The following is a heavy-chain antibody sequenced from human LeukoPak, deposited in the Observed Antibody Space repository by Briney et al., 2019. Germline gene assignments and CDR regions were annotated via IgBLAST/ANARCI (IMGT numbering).Heavy chain of an antibody. V-gene: IGHV4-34*01. J-gene: IGHJ5*02. CDR3: ARAWGSHSGFDP. CDR1: GGSFSGYY. CDR2: INHSGST. Sequence: SETLSLTCAVYGGSFSGYYWSWIRQPPGKGLEWIGEINHSGSTNYNPSLKSRVTISVDTSKNQFSLKLSSVTAADTAVYYCARAWGSHSGFDPWGQGTLVTVSS. D-gene: IGHD3-16*01.